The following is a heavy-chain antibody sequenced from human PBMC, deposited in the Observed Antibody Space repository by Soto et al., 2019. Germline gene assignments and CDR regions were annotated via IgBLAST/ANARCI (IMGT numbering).Heavy chain of an antibody. CDR3: ARSYYDFWSGYYKPYYYYGMDV. Sequence: ASVKVSCKASGGTFSSYAISWVRQAPGQGLEWMGGIIPIFGTANYAQKFQGRVTITADESTSTAYMELSSLRSEDTAVYYCARSYYDFWSGYYKPYYYYGMDVWGQGTTVTVSS. D-gene: IGHD3-3*01. CDR1: GGTFSSYA. J-gene: IGHJ6*02. V-gene: IGHV1-69*13. CDR2: IIPIFGTA.